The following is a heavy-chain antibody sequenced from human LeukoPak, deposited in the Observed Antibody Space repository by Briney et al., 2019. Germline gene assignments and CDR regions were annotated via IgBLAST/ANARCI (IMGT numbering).Heavy chain of an antibody. J-gene: IGHJ4*02. CDR3: ARVGSYDSSGYYFDY. CDR2: EHYSDAS. D-gene: IGHD3-22*01. V-gene: IGHV4-59*01. Sequence: SETLSLICSVSNGSINLFYWIWIRHTPGKGLVWISYEHYSDASYHSRVLGGRVPISMDTSEKQFSLKMRSVRAADTAVDFCARVGSYDSSGYYFDYWGQGIQVTVSS. CDR1: NGSINLFY.